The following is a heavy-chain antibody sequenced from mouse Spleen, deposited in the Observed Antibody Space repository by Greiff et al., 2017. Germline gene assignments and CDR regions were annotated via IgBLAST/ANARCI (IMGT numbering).Heavy chain of an antibody. CDR3: AREGYYGSRPLDY. CDR2: IDPYNGGT. V-gene: IGHV1S135*01. D-gene: IGHD1-1*01. CDR1: GFSFTDYN. Sequence: EVKLMESGPELVKPGASVKVSCKASGFSFTDYNMYWVKQSHGKSLEWIGYIDPYNGGTSYNQKFKGKATLTVDKSSSTALMPLNGLTPEGSAVYYGAREGYYGSRPLDYWGQGTTVTFSS. J-gene: IGHJ2*01.